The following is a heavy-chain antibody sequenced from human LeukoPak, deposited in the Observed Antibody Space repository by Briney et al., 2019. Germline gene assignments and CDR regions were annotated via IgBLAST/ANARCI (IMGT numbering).Heavy chain of an antibody. D-gene: IGHD4-17*01. V-gene: IGHV3-30*04. CDR1: GFTFSSYA. J-gene: IGHJ4*02. CDR2: ISYDGSNK. Sequence: GGSLRLSCAASGFTFSSYAMHWVRQPPGKGLEWVAVISYDGSNKYNADSVKGRFTISRDNSKNTLYLQMNSLRAEDTAVYYCARGSKSYGDYIRSRIHYFDYWGQGTLVTVSS. CDR3: ARGSKSYGDYIRSRIHYFDY.